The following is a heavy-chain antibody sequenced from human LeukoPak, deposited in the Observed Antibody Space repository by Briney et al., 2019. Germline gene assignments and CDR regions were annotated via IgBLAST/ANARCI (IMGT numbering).Heavy chain of an antibody. D-gene: IGHD3-22*01. CDR2: IYYSGST. CDR1: GGSISSYY. Sequence: SETLSLTCTVSGGSISSYYWSWIRQPPGKGLEWIGYIYYSGSTNYNPSLKSRVTISVDTSKNQFSLKLSSVTAADTAVYYCARYYYDSSGCFDYWGQGTLVTVSS. CDR3: ARYYYDSSGCFDY. V-gene: IGHV4-59*08. J-gene: IGHJ4*02.